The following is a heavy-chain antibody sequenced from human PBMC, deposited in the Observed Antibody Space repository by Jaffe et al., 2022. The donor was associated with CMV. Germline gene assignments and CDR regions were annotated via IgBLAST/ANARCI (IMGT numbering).Heavy chain of an antibody. V-gene: IGHV1-46*01. J-gene: IGHJ4*02. Sequence: QVQLVQSGAEVKKPGASVKVSCKASGYTFTSYYMHWVRQAPGQGLEWMGIINPSGGSTSYAQKFQGRVTMTRDTSTSTVYMELSSLRSEDTAVYYCAMIVVVPAAQYYFDYWGQGTLVTVSS. CDR1: GYTFTSYY. D-gene: IGHD2-2*01. CDR3: AMIVVVPAAQYYFDY. CDR2: INPSGGST.